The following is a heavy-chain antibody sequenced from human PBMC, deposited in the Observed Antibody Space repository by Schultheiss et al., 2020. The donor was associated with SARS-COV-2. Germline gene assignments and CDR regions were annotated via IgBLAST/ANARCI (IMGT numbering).Heavy chain of an antibody. V-gene: IGHV4-31*03. J-gene: IGHJ4*02. D-gene: IGHD5-24*01. CDR3: ARGHPEMATPDY. CDR2: IYYSGST. CDR1: GGSISSGGYY. Sequence: SQTLSLTCTVSGGSISSGGYYWSWIRQHPGKGLEWIGYIYYSGSTYYNPSLKSRVTISVDTSKNQFSLKLSSVTAADTAVYYCARGHPEMATPDYWGQGTLVTVSS.